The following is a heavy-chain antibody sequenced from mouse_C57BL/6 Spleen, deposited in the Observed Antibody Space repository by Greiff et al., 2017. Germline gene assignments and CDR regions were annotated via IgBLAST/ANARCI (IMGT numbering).Heavy chain of an antibody. Sequence: DVKLVESGGGLVQPGGSLKLSCAASGFTFSVYGMAWVRQAPRKGPEWVAFISNLAYSIYYADTVTGRFTISRENAKNTLYLEMSSLRSEDTAMYYCARPTGGSSYDWYFDVWGTGTTVTVSS. D-gene: IGHD1-1*01. CDR3: ARPTGGSSYDWYFDV. J-gene: IGHJ1*03. CDR1: GFTFSVYG. CDR2: ISNLAYSI. V-gene: IGHV5-15*01.